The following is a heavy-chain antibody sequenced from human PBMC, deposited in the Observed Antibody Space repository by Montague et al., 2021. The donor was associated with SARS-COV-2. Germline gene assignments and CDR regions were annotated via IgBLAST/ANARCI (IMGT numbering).Heavy chain of an antibody. V-gene: IGHV4-39*02. CDR3: ARRGRKLLPVATTIGGFDI. D-gene: IGHD5-12*01. CDR2: IYDSGST. Sequence: SETLSLTCTVSGASISSSNYYWDWIRQPPGKRLEWIGSIYDSGSTYYNPSLKSRVTISVDTSKNHFSLKLSSVTAADTAVYYCARRGRKLLPVATTIGGFDIWGQGTMVAVSS. J-gene: IGHJ3*02. CDR1: GASISSSNYY.